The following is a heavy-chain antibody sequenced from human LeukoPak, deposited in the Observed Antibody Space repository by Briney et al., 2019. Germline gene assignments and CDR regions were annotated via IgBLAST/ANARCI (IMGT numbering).Heavy chain of an antibody. CDR2: ISSSGSTI. V-gene: IGHV3-11*01. CDR1: GFTFSDFY. CDR3: ARDPSTVTGDY. D-gene: IGHD4-17*01. J-gene: IGHJ4*02. Sequence: PGGSLRFSYAASGFTFSDFYMSWIRQAPGKGLEWVSYISSSGSTIYYADSVKGRFTISRDNAKNSLYLQMNSLRAEDTAVYYCARDPSTVTGDYWGQGTLVTVSS.